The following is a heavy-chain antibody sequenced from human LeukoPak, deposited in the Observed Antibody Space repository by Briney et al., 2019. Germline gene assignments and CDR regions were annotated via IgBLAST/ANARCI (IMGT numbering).Heavy chain of an antibody. J-gene: IGHJ4*02. CDR1: GFTFSSYA. Sequence: GGSLRLSCAASGFTFSSYAMNWVRQAPGKGLEWVSAITGSGGRTYFADSVKGRFPISRDTSTDELYVRMNCRRAADTAIYKSAKEYTGTFSPFPSYFDSCGQGTLFTVSS. V-gene: IGHV3-23*01. CDR2: ITGSGGRT. CDR3: AKEYTGTFSPFPSYFDS. D-gene: IGHD1-26*01.